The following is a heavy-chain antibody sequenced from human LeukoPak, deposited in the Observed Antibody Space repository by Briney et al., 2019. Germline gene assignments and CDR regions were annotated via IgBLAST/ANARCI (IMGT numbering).Heavy chain of an antibody. Sequence: SVKVSCKASGGTFSSYAISWVRQAPGQGLEWMGGIIPIFGTANYAQKFQGRVTITADKSTSTAYMELSSLRSEDTAVYYCARAHLDCSSTSCYCRVFDYWGQGTLVTVSS. J-gene: IGHJ4*02. CDR3: ARAHLDCSSTSCYCRVFDY. D-gene: IGHD2-2*01. V-gene: IGHV1-69*06. CDR1: GGTFSSYA. CDR2: IIPIFGTA.